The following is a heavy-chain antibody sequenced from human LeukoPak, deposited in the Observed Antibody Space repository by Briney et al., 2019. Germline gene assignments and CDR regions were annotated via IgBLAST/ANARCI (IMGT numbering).Heavy chain of an antibody. D-gene: IGHD2-15*01. CDR3: AREGGTGGYFDY. CDR2: ISSSGSPI. Sequence: PGGSPRLSCAASGFTFRSYEMNWVRQAPGKGLEWVSYISSSGSPIYYADSVKGRFTISRDNAKNSLYLQMNSLRAEDTAVYYCAREGGTGGYFDYWGQGTLVTVSS. CDR1: GFTFRSYE. V-gene: IGHV3-48*03. J-gene: IGHJ4*02.